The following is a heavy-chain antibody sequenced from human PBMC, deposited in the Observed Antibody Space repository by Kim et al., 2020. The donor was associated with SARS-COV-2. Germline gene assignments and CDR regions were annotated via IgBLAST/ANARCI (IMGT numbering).Heavy chain of an antibody. J-gene: IGHJ4*02. D-gene: IGHD6-13*01. Sequence: YADSVKGRFTISRHDSKNTLYLQMNSLRIEDTAVYYCARDTWEGSSWSQDYWGQGTLVIVSS. CDR3: ARDTWEGSSWSQDY. V-gene: IGHV3-53*04.